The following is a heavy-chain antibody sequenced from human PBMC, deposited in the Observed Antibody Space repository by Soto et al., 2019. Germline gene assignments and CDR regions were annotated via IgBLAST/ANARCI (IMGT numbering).Heavy chain of an antibody. J-gene: IGHJ3*02. CDR2: IYYSGST. CDR1: GGSISSGGYY. Sequence: TLSLTCTVSGGSISSGGYYRSWIRQHPGKGLEWIGYIYYSGSTYYNPSLKSRVTISVDTSKNQFSLKLSSVTAADTAVYYCARFRITMIVVVTPAYAFDIWGQGTMVTVSS. V-gene: IGHV4-31*03. D-gene: IGHD3-22*01. CDR3: ARFRITMIVVVTPAYAFDI.